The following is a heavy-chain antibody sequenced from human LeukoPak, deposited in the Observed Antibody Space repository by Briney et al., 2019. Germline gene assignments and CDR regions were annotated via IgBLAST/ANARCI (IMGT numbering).Heavy chain of an antibody. CDR3: AKVGLEAPFGY. Sequence: GGSLRLSCAASGFTFSSYGMHWVRQAPGKGLEWVAVISYDGSNKYYADSVKGRFTISRDNSKNTLYLQMNSLRAEDTAVYYCAKVGLEAPFGYWGQGTLVTVSS. D-gene: IGHD3-3*01. CDR2: ISYDGSNK. CDR1: GFTFSSYG. J-gene: IGHJ4*02. V-gene: IGHV3-30*18.